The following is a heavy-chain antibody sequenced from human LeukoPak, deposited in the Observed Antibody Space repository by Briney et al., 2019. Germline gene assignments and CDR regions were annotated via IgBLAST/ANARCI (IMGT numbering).Heavy chain of an antibody. Sequence: ASVKVSCKASGYTFTSYAMHWVRQAPGQGLEWMGWISAFNGNTSYAQKFQGRVTMTTDTSTSTAYMELRSLTSDDTAMYYCARDPEGVTPLDYWGQGTLVTVSS. CDR2: ISAFNGNT. D-gene: IGHD3-10*01. CDR3: ARDPEGVTPLDY. CDR1: GYTFTSYA. V-gene: IGHV1-18*01. J-gene: IGHJ4*02.